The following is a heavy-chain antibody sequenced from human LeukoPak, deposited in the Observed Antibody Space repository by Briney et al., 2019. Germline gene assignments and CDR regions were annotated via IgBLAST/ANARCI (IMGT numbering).Heavy chain of an antibody. CDR1: GFTFSSSW. V-gene: IGHV3-7*01. J-gene: IGHJ4*02. CDR2: IREDGSEK. Sequence: GGSLRLSCAASGFTFSSSWMTWVRQAPGKGVEGVASIREDGSEKTSVDSVNGRFTISRATAKNSLYLQMDSLRAEDTAVYYCARGPTNGQAFDYWGQGTLVSVSS. D-gene: IGHD2-8*01. CDR3: ARGPTNGQAFDY.